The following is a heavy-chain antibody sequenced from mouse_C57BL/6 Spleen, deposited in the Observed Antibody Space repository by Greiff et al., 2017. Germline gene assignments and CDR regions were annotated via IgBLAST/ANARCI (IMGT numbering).Heavy chain of an antibody. D-gene: IGHD2-1*01. CDR3: ARSGYGNLFAY. J-gene: IGHJ3*01. Sequence: VQLQQPGAELVKPGASVKLSCKASGYTFTSYWMQWVKQRPGQGLEWIGEIDPSDSYTNYNQKFKGKATLTVDQSSSTAYMQLNSLTSEDSAVYYCARSGYGNLFAYWGQGTLVTVSA. V-gene: IGHV1-50*01. CDR2: IDPSDSYT. CDR1: GYTFTSYW.